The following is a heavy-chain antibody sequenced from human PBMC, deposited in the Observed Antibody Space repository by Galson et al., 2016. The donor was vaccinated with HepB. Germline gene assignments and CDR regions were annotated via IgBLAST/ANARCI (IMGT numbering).Heavy chain of an antibody. D-gene: IGHD3-10*01. CDR2: VYYSGTT. CDR1: GGSLSTYY. V-gene: IGHV4-59*01. Sequence: TLSLTCSVSGGSLSTYYWSWIRQPPGKGLEWIGYVYYSGTTNYNPSLKNRLTISLDTSKNQFSLKLSSVTAADTAVYFCARGGQWLGDHIWGQGTLVTVSS. CDR3: ARGGQWLGDHI. J-gene: IGHJ4*02.